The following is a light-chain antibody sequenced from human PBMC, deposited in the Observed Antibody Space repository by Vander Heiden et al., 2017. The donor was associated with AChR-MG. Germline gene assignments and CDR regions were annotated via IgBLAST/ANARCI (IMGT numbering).Light chain of an antibody. V-gene: IGKV1-27*01. Sequence: DIQMTQSPSSLSASLGDRVTITCRASQDISDHLAWYQQRPGKPPRLLIFTASTLQSGVPSRFSGSGSGTEFTLTINSLRPEDVATYYCQKSHNAPPGPFGGGTQVDIK. CDR2: TAS. CDR3: QKSHNAPPGP. J-gene: IGKJ4*01. CDR1: QDISDH.